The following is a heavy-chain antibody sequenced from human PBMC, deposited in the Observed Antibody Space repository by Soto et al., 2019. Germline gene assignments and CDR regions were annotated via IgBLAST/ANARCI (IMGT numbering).Heavy chain of an antibody. J-gene: IGHJ4*02. D-gene: IGHD1-26*01. CDR2: ISSSDNST. CDR1: DFTFSSYA. CDR3: AKWGALGDAFDC. V-gene: IGHV3-23*01. Sequence: EVQLLESGGGLVQPGGSLRLSCAASDFTFSSYAMSWVRQAPGKGLEWVSLISSSDNSTYYADSVKGRFTISRDNSKNTLYLQMNSLRAEDTAIYYCAKWGALGDAFDCWGQGTLVTVSS.